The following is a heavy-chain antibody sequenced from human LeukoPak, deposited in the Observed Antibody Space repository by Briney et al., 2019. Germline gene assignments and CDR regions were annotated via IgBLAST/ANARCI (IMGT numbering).Heavy chain of an antibody. CDR3: ARVSPRDGYNYGPADY. CDR1: GGSISSGDYY. J-gene: IGHJ4*02. D-gene: IGHD5-24*01. CDR2: MYYSGST. V-gene: IGHV4-30-4*01. Sequence: SETLSLTCTVSGGSISSGDYYWSWIRQPPGKGLEWIAYMYYSGSTYYNPSLKSRVTMSADTSKNQLSLKLSSVTAADTAVYCCARVSPRDGYNYGPADYWGQGTLVTVSS.